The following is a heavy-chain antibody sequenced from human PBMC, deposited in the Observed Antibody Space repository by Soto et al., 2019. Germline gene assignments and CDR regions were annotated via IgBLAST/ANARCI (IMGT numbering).Heavy chain of an antibody. CDR2: VSSSGTTT. CDR1: GFTFSDYD. CDR3: ARMGPRAARPSY. J-gene: IGHJ4*02. V-gene: IGHV3-11*01. Sequence: PGGYLRISCAASGFTFSDYDMSWIRQSPGKGLEWVSFVSSSGTTTYFADSVKGRFTISRDNAKNSLYLQMNSLRAEDTAVYYCARMGPRAARPSYWGQGTLVTVSS. D-gene: IGHD6-6*01.